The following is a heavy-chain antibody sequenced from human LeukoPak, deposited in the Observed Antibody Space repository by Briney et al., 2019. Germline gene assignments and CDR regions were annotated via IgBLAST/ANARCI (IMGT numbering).Heavy chain of an antibody. Sequence: ASVKVSCKAPGYTFTSYGISWVRQAPGQGLEWMGWISAYNGNTNYAQKLQGRVTMTTDTSTSTAYMELRSLRSDDTAVYYCARAKRWLQLGGIDYWGQGTLVTVSS. J-gene: IGHJ4*02. V-gene: IGHV1-18*01. D-gene: IGHD5-12*01. CDR1: GYTFTSYG. CDR3: ARAKRWLQLGGIDY. CDR2: ISAYNGNT.